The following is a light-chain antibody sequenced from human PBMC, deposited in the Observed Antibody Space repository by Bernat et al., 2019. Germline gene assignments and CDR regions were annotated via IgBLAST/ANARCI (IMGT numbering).Light chain of an antibody. Sequence: DVQMIQSPSSLSASVGVRVPISCWASQGIRTYLNWYQQRPVNAPQLLIHRASTLQSGVPARFSGRGSGIDFTLTISPLQSEDFATYYCQQSFSTPWTYGGGTLVEI. V-gene: IGKV1-39*01. CDR2: RAS. J-gene: IGKJ1*01. CDR3: QQSFSTPWT. CDR1: QGIRTY.